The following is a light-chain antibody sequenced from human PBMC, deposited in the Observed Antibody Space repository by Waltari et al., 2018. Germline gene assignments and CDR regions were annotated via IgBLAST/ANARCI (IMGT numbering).Light chain of an antibody. CDR2: EVS. V-gene: IGLV2-23*02. Sequence: QPALTQPASVSGSPGQSITISCTGTSSDVGNNNHVCWYQKHQDKVPKLIIYEVSKRPPGVSDRFSGSKSGNTASLTSSGLQAEDEADYYCLSYAATVSFGFGGGTKLTVL. CDR3: LSYAATVSFG. CDR1: SSDVGNNNH. J-gene: IGLJ2*01.